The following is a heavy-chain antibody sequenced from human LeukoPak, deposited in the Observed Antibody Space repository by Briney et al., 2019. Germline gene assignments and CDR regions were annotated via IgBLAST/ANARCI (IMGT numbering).Heavy chain of an antibody. D-gene: IGHD6-6*01. CDR1: GYTFTGYY. V-gene: IGHV1-2*02. J-gene: IGHJ4*02. CDR2: INPNSGGT. Sequence: ASVKVSCKASGYTFTGYYMHWVRQAPGQGLEWMGLINPNSGGTNYAQKFQGRVTMTRDTSISTAYMELSRLRSDDTAVYYCARDGLDQLPPGYYFDYSGQGTLVTVSS. CDR3: ARDGLDQLPPGYYFDY.